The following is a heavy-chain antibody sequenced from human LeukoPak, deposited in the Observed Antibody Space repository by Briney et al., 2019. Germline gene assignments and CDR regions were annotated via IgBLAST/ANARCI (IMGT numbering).Heavy chain of an antibody. D-gene: IGHD3-10*01. V-gene: IGHV1-46*01. J-gene: IGHJ4*02. CDR3: ASAAGHYYYGSGSLDY. CDR2: INPSGGST. CDR1: GYTFTIYY. Sequence: ASVKVSCKASGYTFTIYYIHWVRQAPGQGLEWMGLINPSGGSTNYAQKFQGRVTITRDTSASTVYMELSSLRSDDTAVYYCASAAGHYYYGSGSLDYWGQGTLVTVSS.